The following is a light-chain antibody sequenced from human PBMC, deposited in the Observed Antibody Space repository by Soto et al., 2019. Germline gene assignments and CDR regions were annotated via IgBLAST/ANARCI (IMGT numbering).Light chain of an antibody. CDR2: AAS. Sequence: DIQMTQSPSSVSASVGDRVTITCRASQDISSYLAWYQHTPGKAPNLLIYAASILQSGVPSRFSDSGSGTDFTLTISNLQPEDFATYYCQQADSFPLTLGGGTKVEIK. V-gene: IGKV1-12*01. J-gene: IGKJ4*01. CDR1: QDISSY. CDR3: QQADSFPLT.